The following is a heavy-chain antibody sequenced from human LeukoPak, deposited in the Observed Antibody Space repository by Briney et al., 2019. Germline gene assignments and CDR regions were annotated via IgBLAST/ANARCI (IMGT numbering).Heavy chain of an antibody. V-gene: IGHV3-21*01. CDR3: ARDLGIAVAGTSVYY. CDR2: ISSSSSYI. J-gene: IGHJ4*02. CDR1: GFTFSSYS. D-gene: IGHD6-19*01. Sequence: GGSLRLSCAASGFTFSSYSMNWVRQAPGQGLEWVSSISSSSSYIYYADSVKGRFTISRDNAKNSLYLQMNSLRAEDTAVYYCARDLGIAVAGTSVYYWGQGTLVTVSS.